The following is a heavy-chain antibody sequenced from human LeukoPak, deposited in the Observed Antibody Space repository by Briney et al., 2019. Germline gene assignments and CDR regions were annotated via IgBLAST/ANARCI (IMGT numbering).Heavy chain of an antibody. J-gene: IGHJ4*02. CDR1: GGTFSSYA. D-gene: IGHD3-22*01. CDR2: IIPILGIA. Sequence: ASVKVSCKASGGTFSSYAISWVRQAPGQGLEWMGRIIPILGIANYAQKFQGRVTITADKSTGTAYMELSSLRSEDTAVYYCARGMYYDSSGYIDYWGQGTLVTVSS. CDR3: ARGMYYDSSGYIDY. V-gene: IGHV1-69*04.